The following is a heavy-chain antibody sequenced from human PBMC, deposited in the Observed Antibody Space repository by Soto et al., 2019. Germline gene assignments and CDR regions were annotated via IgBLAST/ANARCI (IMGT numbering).Heavy chain of an antibody. CDR1: GFTFSSYG. D-gene: IGHD3-10*01. Sequence: QVQLVESGGGVVQPGRSLRLSCAASGFTFSSYGMHWVRQAPGKGLEWVAVIWYDGSNKYHADSVKGRFTISRDNFKNWPYLEMNSRRGEDMSVYFWGGGGARGVYSGGPLCPWGQGTLATVSP. CDR3: GGGGARGVYSGGPLCP. CDR2: IWYDGSNK. V-gene: IGHV3-33*01. J-gene: IGHJ5*02.